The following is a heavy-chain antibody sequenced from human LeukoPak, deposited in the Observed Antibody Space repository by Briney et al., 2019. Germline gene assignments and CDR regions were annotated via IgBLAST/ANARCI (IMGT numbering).Heavy chain of an antibody. V-gene: IGHV3-66*01. J-gene: IGHJ4*02. CDR3: ARGDTALFDY. CDR1: GFTVSSNY. CDR2: IYTGGST. Sequence: GGSLRLSCAASGFTVSSNYMTWVRQAPGKGLEWVSVIYTGGSTYYADSVKGRFTISRDNSKSTLYLQMNSLRAEDTAVYYCARGDTALFDYWGQGTLVTVSS. D-gene: IGHD5-18*01.